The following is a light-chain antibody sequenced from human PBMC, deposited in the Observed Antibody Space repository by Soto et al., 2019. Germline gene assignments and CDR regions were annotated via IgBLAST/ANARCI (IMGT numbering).Light chain of an antibody. CDR3: QQYGSSGT. CDR2: GAS. J-gene: IGKJ1*01. CDR1: QSVSSSY. Sequence: EFVLTQSPGTLSLSPEERATRSCRASQSVSSSYLAWYQQKPGQAPRLLIYGASSRATGIPDRFSGSGSGTDFTLSISRLEPEDFAVHYCQQYGSSGTFGQGTKVDNK. V-gene: IGKV3-20*01.